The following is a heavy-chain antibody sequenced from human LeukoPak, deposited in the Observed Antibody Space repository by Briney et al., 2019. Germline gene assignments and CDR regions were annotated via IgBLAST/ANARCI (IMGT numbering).Heavy chain of an antibody. CDR1: GYTFTSYD. Sequence: ASVKVSCKASGYTFTSYDINWVRQATGQGLEWMGWMNPNSGNTGYAQKFQGRVTMTRNTSISTAYMELSSLRSEDTAVYYCARGLFSRYYGSGDNWFDPWGQGTLVTVSS. V-gene: IGHV1-8*01. J-gene: IGHJ5*02. D-gene: IGHD3-10*01. CDR3: ARGLFSRYYGSGDNWFDP. CDR2: MNPNSGNT.